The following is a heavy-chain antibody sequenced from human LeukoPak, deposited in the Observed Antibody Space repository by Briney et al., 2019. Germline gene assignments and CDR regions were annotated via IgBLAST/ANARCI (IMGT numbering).Heavy chain of an antibody. J-gene: IGHJ4*02. D-gene: IGHD6-13*01. V-gene: IGHV3-7*01. CDR2: IKQDGSEK. CDR3: AAGPFDY. CDR1: RFTFSSYW. Sequence: GGSLRLSCAASRFTFSSYWMSWVRRAPGKGLEWVANIKQDGSEKYYVDSVKGRFTISRDNAKNSLYLQMNSLRAEDTAVYYCAAGPFDYWGQGTLVTVSS.